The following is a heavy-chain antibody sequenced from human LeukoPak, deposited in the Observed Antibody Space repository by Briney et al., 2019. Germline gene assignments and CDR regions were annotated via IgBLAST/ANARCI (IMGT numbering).Heavy chain of an antibody. CDR2: ISGSGGST. CDR1: GFTFSDYY. V-gene: IGHV3-23*01. CDR3: AKGGRNIVVVPAAPFDY. Sequence: PGGSLRLSCAASGFTFSDYYMSWIRQAPGKGLEWVSAISGSGGSTYYADSVKGRFTISRDNSKNTLYLQMNSLRAEDTAVYYCAKGGRNIVVVPAAPFDYWGQGTLVTVSS. J-gene: IGHJ4*02. D-gene: IGHD2-2*01.